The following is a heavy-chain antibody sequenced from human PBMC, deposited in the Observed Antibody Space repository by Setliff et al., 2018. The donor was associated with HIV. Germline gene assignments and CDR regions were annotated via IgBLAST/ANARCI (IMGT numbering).Heavy chain of an antibody. Sequence: ASVKVSCKASGYTFTGNYIHWVRQAPGQGLEWMGWINPNSGGTNYEQTFQDRVTITRDTSASTVYMELGSLRSEDTAIYYCARDGGPGSGWGDYSYYFSMDVWGKGTTVTVSS. D-gene: IGHD6-19*01. J-gene: IGHJ6*03. CDR2: INPNSGGT. CDR1: GYTFTGNY. CDR3: ARDGGPGSGWGDYSYYFSMDV. V-gene: IGHV1-2*02.